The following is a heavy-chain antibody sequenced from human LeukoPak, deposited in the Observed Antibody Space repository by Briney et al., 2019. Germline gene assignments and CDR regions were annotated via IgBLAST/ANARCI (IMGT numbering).Heavy chain of an antibody. CDR2: IYGGGGT. Sequence: GGSLRLSYAASGFTVSSNYMSWVRQAPGKGLEWVSVIYGGGGTYYADSVKGRFTISRDNSKNTMYLQMNTLRAEDTAVYYCASPYCSGDSCYSGYWGQGTLVTVSS. D-gene: IGHD2-15*01. V-gene: IGHV3-66*01. J-gene: IGHJ4*02. CDR1: GFTVSSNY. CDR3: ASPYCSGDSCYSGY.